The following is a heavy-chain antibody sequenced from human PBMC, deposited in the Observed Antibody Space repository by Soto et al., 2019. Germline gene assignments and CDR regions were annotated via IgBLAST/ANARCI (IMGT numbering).Heavy chain of an antibody. J-gene: IGHJ4*02. V-gene: IGHV1-18*04. CDR1: GYTFTSYG. D-gene: IGHD1-26*01. Sequence: GASVKVSCKASGYTFTSYGISWVRQAPGQGLEWMGWISAYNGNTNYAQKLQGRVTMTTDTSTSTAYMELRSLRSDDTAVYYCARLFEGATPLYYYSGYFDYWGQGTLVTVSS. CDR3: ARLFEGATPLYYYSGYFDY. CDR2: ISAYNGNT.